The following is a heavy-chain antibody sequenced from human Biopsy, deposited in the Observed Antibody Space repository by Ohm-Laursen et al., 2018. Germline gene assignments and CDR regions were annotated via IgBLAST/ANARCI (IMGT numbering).Heavy chain of an antibody. CDR1: GGSISSYY. CDR3: ARDDAVTVIRGLYY. J-gene: IGHJ4*02. CDR2: IYYSGTI. Sequence: SETLSLTCTVSGGSISSYYWNWIRQPPGKGLEWIGYIYYSGTIDYSPSLKSRVTISIDKSKNQFFLKLSSVTAEDTAVYYCARDDAVTVIRGLYYWGQGALVTVSS. D-gene: IGHD2-21*02. V-gene: IGHV4-59*01.